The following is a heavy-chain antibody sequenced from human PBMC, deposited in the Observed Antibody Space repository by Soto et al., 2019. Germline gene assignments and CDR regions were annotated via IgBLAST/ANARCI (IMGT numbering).Heavy chain of an antibody. D-gene: IGHD5-12*01. CDR3: ARDRYSGYDY. CDR2: ISSNGAST. J-gene: IGHJ4*02. V-gene: IGHV3-64*01. Sequence: GGSLRLSCAASGFIFSSYAMSWVRQAPGKGLEDVSVISSNGASTYYANSVKGRFTISRDNSKNTLYLQMGSLRAEDMAVYYCARDRYSGYDYWGQGTLVTVSS. CDR1: GFIFSSYA.